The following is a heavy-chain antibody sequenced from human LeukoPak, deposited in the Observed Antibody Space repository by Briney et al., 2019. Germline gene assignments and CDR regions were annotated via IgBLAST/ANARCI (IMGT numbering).Heavy chain of an antibody. CDR3: ARHVEAARSRLDY. CDR2: VTYSGST. V-gene: IGHV4-59*08. D-gene: IGHD6-6*01. CDR1: GGSIGSYY. J-gene: IGHJ4*02. Sequence: PSETLSLTCTVSGGSIGSYYWTWIRQPPGKGLEWIGYVTYSGSTNYNPSLKSRVTISVDKSKNQFSLNLSSVTVADTAVYYCARHVEAARSRLDYWGQGTLVTVSS.